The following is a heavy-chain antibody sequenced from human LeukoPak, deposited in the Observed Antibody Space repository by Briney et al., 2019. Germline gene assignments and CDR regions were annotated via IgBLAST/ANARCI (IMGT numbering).Heavy chain of an antibody. CDR3: ARQHSSGWVGFGY. Sequence: SETLSLTCTVSGGSISSYSWNWVRQPPGKGLEWIGYIYYSGSTNYNPSLKSRVTISVDTSKDHFSLNLRSVTAADTAIYYCARQHSSGWVGFGYWGLGTLVTVSS. V-gene: IGHV4-59*08. J-gene: IGHJ4*02. CDR2: IYYSGST. D-gene: IGHD6-19*01. CDR1: GGSISSYS.